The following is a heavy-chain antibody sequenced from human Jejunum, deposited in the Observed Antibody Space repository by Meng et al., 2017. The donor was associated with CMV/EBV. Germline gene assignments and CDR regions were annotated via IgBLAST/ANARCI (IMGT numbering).Heavy chain of an antibody. Sequence: EVQMVGHRGGLDQAGGSLSLSCAAFGFTVSSSWMYLFRQAPGKGLVWVSHINSDGTSKNYADSVKGRFTIYRDNAKNTLYLQLSSLTDVEMAVYYCVRVEEQLSWGQGSLVTVSS. D-gene: IGHD6-13*01. CDR3: VRVEEQLS. CDR1: GFTVSSSW. J-gene: IGHJ5*02. CDR2: INSDGTSK. V-gene: IGHV3-74*01.